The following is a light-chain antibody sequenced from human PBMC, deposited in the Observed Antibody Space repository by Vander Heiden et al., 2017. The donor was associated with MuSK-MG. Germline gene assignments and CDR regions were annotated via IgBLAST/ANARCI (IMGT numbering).Light chain of an antibody. CDR3: QQYYRVPRT. V-gene: IGKV1D-8*01. CDR2: AAS. J-gene: IGKJ1*01. CDR1: QGISSY. Sequence: VIWMTQSPSLLSASTGDRVTISCRMSQGISSYLAWYQQKPGKAPELLIDAASTLQSVVPSMGSGSGSGTECTRTSSCLQSEDCATYYCQQYYRVPRTFGQGTKVEIK.